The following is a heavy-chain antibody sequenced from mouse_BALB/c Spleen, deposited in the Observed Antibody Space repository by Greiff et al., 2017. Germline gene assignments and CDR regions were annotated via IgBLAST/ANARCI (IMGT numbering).Heavy chain of an antibody. V-gene: IGHV5-12-2*01. Sequence: EVQGVESGGGLVQPGGSLKLSCAASGFTFSSYTMSWVRQTPEKRLEWVAYISNGGGSTYYPDTVKGRFTISRDNAKNTLYLQMSSLKSEDTAMYYCTRDWGGNYYFDYWGQGTTLTVSS. J-gene: IGHJ2*01. D-gene: IGHD2-1*01. CDR1: GFTFSSYT. CDR2: ISNGGGST. CDR3: TRDWGGNYYFDY.